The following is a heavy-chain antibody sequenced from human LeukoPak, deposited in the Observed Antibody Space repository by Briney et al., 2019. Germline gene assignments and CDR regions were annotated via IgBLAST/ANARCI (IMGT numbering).Heavy chain of an antibody. V-gene: IGHV4-31*03. Sequence: SETLSLTCSVSGGSISSDDYCWNWIRQHPGKGLEWIGYIYYSGSTYYSPSLKSRVALSVDTSKNQFSLKLSSLTAADTAVYYCAKSREEIRGLDAFDIWGQGTMVTVSS. J-gene: IGHJ3*02. D-gene: IGHD5-24*01. CDR3: AKSREEIRGLDAFDI. CDR2: IYYSGST. CDR1: GGSISSDDYC.